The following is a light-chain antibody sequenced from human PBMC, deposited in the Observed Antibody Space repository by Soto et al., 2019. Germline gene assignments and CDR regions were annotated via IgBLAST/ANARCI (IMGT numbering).Light chain of an antibody. V-gene: IGLV2-23*02. CDR1: GNAVSYQL. CDR2: NVT. Sequence: QSALTQPASVSGSPGQSITISCSGNAVSYQLVSWYQQQPGKAPKLILYNVTRRPSGVSNRFSGFKSGTTASLKITGLQAEDEADYYFCSFVGVTNDVFGNGTKVTVL. CDR3: CSFVGVTNDV. J-gene: IGLJ1*01.